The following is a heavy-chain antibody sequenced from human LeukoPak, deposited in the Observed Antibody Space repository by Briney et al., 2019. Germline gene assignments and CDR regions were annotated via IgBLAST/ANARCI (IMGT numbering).Heavy chain of an antibody. Sequence: GGSLRLSCAAFGFTVSSKYMSWVRQAPGKGLEWVSVFYSGGSTYYADSVKGRFTISRDNSKNTLYLQMNSLRAEDTAKYYCAKVASLCTSTSCVRGGFDYWGQGTLVTVSS. CDR3: AKVASLCTSTSCVRGGFDY. CDR2: FYSGGST. D-gene: IGHD2-2*01. CDR1: GFTVSSKY. J-gene: IGHJ4*02. V-gene: IGHV3-53*01.